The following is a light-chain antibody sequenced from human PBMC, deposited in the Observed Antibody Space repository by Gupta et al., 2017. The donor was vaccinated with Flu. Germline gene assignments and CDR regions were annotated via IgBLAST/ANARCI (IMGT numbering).Light chain of an antibody. CDR3: RQVLQTRHS. J-gene: IGKJ4*01. Sequence: VTAGEPASISCRSSQRLLDSSGYNYLDWYVQKPGQSPQLLILLGYQRAPGVPDRFSGSGSGTDFTLKISRVEADVVGTYYCRQVLQTRHSFGRGTKVEI. V-gene: IGKV2-28*01. CDR2: LGY. CDR1: QRLLDSSGYNY.